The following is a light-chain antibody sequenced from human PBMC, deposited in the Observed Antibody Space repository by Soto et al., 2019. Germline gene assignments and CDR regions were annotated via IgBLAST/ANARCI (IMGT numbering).Light chain of an antibody. Sequence: QLVLTQSPSASASLGASVKLTCTLSSGHSSYAIAWHQQQPEKGPWYLMKLNSDGSHSKGDGIPDRFSGSSSGAERYLTISSLQSEDEADYYCQTWATGIVVFGGGTKLTVL. V-gene: IGLV4-69*01. J-gene: IGLJ2*01. CDR1: SGHSSYA. CDR3: QTWATGIVV. CDR2: LNSDGSH.